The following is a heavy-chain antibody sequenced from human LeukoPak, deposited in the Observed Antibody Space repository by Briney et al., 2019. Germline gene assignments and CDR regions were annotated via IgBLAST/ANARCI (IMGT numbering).Heavy chain of an antibody. CDR2: MNPNSGNT. V-gene: IGHV1-8*01. D-gene: IGHD6-6*01. CDR1: GYTFTSYD. J-gene: IGHJ6*03. CDR3: ARGRGSSIAARAGTDGGYYYIDV. Sequence: ASVKVSCKASGYTFTSYDINWVRQATGQGLEWMGWMNPNSGNTGYAQKFQGRVTITTDESTSTAYMELSSLRSEDTAVYYCARGRGSSIAARAGTDGGYYYIDVWGKGTTVTVSS.